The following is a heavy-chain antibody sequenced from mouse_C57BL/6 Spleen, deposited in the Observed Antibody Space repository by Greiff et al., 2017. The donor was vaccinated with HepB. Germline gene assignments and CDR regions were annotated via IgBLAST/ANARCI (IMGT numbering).Heavy chain of an antibody. CDR2: IDPETGGT. CDR1: GYTFTDYE. V-gene: IGHV1-15*01. Sequence: VQLQESGAELVRPGASVTLSCKASGYTFTDYEMHWVKQTPVHGLEWIGAIDPETGGTAYNQKFKGKAILTADKSSSTAYMELRSLTSEDSAVYYCTRGGTIDYWGQGTTLTVSS. D-gene: IGHD2-14*01. J-gene: IGHJ2*01. CDR3: TRGGTIDY.